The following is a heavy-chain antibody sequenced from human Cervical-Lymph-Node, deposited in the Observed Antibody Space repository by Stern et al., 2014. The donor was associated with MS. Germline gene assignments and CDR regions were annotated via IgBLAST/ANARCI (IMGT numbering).Heavy chain of an antibody. CDR3: ARERQQYCNSEGCSYWYFDL. CDR1: GGSVSSTNW. CDR2: IYHSGAS. V-gene: IGHV4-4*02. D-gene: IGHD2/OR15-2a*01. Sequence: QVQLQESGPGLVKPSGTLSLTCAVSGGSVSSTNWRSWVRQSPGKGLEWIGNIYHSGASNYRPSLRSRVSISLANSKKHLSLHLSPVTAADTAVYYCARERQQYCNSEGCSYWYFDLWGRGTLVTVSS. J-gene: IGHJ2*01.